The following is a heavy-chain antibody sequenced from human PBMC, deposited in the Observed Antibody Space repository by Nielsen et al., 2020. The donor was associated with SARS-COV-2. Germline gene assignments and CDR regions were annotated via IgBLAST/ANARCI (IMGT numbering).Heavy chain of an antibody. CDR1: GFTFSSYA. CDR3: ARDGYSGYDSPVGYFDY. CDR2: ISYDGSNK. D-gene: IGHD5-12*01. Sequence: GGSLRLSCAASGFTFSSYAMHWVRQAPGKGLEWVAVISYDGSNKYYADSVKGRFTISRDNSKNTLYLQMNSLRAEDTAVYYCARDGYSGYDSPVGYFDYWGQGTLVTVSS. V-gene: IGHV3-30-3*01. J-gene: IGHJ4*02.